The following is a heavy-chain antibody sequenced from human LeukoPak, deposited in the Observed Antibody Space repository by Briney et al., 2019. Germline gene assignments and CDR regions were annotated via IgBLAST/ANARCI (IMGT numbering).Heavy chain of an antibody. Sequence: SETLSLTCTVSGGSISSYYWSWIRQPPGKGLEWIGYIYYSGSTNYNPSLKSRVTISVDTSKNQFSLKLSSVTAADTAVYYCGRDDPAGYWGQGTLVTVSS. CDR2: IYYSGST. V-gene: IGHV4-59*01. CDR3: GRDDPAGY. J-gene: IGHJ4*02. CDR1: GGSISSYY.